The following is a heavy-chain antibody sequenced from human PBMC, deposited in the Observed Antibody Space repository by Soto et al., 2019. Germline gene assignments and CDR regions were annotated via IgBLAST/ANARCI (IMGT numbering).Heavy chain of an antibody. CDR2: IYYSGST. Sequence: QLQLQESGPGLVKPSETLSLTCTVSGGSISSSSYYWGWIRQPPGKGLEWIGSIYYSGSTYYNPSLKSRVTISVDTSKNQFSLKLSSVTAADTAVYYCARRGSTTTEFDYWGQGTLVTVSS. V-gene: IGHV4-39*01. CDR3: ARRGSTTTEFDY. D-gene: IGHD2-2*01. J-gene: IGHJ4*02. CDR1: GGSISSSSYY.